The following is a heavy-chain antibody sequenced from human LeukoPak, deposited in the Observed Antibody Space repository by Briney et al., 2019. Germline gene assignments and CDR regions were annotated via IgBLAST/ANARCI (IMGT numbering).Heavy chain of an antibody. CDR1: GGSISSNY. CDR2: IYNSGST. CDR3: ARLARDSSGYGRFDY. J-gene: IGHJ4*02. Sequence: SETLSLTCTVSGGSISSNYWSWIRQPPGKGLEWIGYIYNSGSTNYNPSLKSRVAMSVDTSKNQFSLKLSSVTAADTAVYYCARLARDSSGYGRFDYWGQGTLVTVSS. V-gene: IGHV4-59*01. D-gene: IGHD3-22*01.